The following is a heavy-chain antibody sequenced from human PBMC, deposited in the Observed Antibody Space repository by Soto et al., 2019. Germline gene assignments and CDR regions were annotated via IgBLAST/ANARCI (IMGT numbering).Heavy chain of an antibody. V-gene: IGHV4-4*07. Sequence: SETLSLTCTVSGGSISSYYWSWIRQPAGKGLEWIGRIHTSEGTNYNPSLKSRVTMSGDTSNNQFSLKLNSLTAADTAVYYCARALSAAAGLYFDYWGQGTLVTV. J-gene: IGHJ4*02. CDR3: ARALSAAAGLYFDY. CDR1: GGSISSYY. CDR2: IHTSEGT. D-gene: IGHD6-13*01.